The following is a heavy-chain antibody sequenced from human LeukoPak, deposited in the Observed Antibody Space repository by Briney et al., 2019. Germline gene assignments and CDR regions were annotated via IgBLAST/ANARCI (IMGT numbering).Heavy chain of an antibody. CDR1: GFTLSSYA. CDR2: ISGNGDNT. J-gene: IGHJ4*02. V-gene: IGHV3-23*01. CDR3: ANIIWSGYYEDS. D-gene: IGHD3-3*01. Sequence: AGSLRLSCAASGFTLSSYAMTWVRQAPGKGLEWVSTISGNGDNTYYAGSVKGRFTISRDNSKNTLYLQMNSLRVEDTAVYYCANIIWSGYYEDSWGQGTLVTVSS.